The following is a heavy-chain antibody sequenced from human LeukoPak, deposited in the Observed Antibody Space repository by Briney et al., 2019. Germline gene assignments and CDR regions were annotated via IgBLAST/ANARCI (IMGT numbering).Heavy chain of an antibody. CDR2: ISYGGTNK. D-gene: IGHD4-17*01. J-gene: IGHJ3*02. V-gene: IGHV3-30*18. Sequence: AVSLRLSCAASGFTFSSYGMHWDRQAPGKGLEWVAVISYGGTNKYYAVSVKGRFTISRDNSKNTLYLQMNTLSAADTAVFYCAKVRRAGDDLDSFDIWGQGTMVTVSS. CDR1: GFTFSSYG. CDR3: AKVRRAGDDLDSFDI.